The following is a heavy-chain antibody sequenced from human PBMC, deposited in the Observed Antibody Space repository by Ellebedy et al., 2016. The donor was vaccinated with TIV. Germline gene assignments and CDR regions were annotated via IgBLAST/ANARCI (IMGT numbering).Heavy chain of an antibody. CDR3: ARGASSSWVIDY. V-gene: IGHV3-21*06. D-gene: IGHD6-13*01. J-gene: IGHJ4*02. CDR2: IRSSSSYI. Sequence: PGGSLRLSCAASGFTFSSYSMNWVRQAPGKGLEWVSSIRSSSSYIYYADSVKGRFTISRDNAKNSLYLQMNSLRAEDTAVYYCARGASSSWVIDYWGQGTLVTVSS. CDR1: GFTFSSYS.